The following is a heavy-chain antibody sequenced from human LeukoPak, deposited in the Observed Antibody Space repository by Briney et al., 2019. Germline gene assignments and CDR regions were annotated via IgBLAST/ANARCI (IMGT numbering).Heavy chain of an antibody. CDR1: GGTFSSYA. V-gene: IGHV1-69*05. J-gene: IGHJ3*02. D-gene: IGHD3-22*01. Sequence: SVKVSCKASGGTFSSYAISWVRQAPGQGLEWMGRIISTFGTANYAQKFQGRVTITTDESTSTAYMELSSLRSEDTAVYYCARVQPYDSSGYYYHLAFDIWGQGTMVTVSS. CDR3: ARVQPYDSSGYYYHLAFDI. CDR2: IISTFGTA.